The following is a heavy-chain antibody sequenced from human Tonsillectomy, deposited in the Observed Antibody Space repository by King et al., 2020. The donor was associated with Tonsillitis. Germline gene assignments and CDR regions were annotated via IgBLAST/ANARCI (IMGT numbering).Heavy chain of an antibody. V-gene: IGHV3-33*05. CDR2: ISYNGNNK. CDR1: GFTFSSYG. Sequence: VQLVESGGGVVQPGRSLRLSCAASGFTFSSYGMHWVRQAPGKGLEWVAVISYNGNNKYYVDSVKGRFTISRDNSKNTLYLQMNSLRAEDTAVYYCARGPIVGSRPGGEFDYWGQGTLVTVSS. D-gene: IGHD6-13*01. J-gene: IGHJ4*02. CDR3: ARGPIVGSRPGGEFDY.